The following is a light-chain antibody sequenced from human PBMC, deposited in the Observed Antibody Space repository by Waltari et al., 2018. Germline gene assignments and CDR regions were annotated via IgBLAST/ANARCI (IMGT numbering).Light chain of an antibody. CDR1: QSISTW. CDR2: KAS. CDR3: QQYNSYSRT. V-gene: IGKV1-5*03. Sequence: DIQMTQSPSTLSASVGDRVTITCRASQSISTWLAWYQQKPGKAPKLVIYKASSLESGVPSRFSGSGSGTEFTLTISSLKPDDFATYYCQQYNSYSRTFGQGTKVEI. J-gene: IGKJ1*01.